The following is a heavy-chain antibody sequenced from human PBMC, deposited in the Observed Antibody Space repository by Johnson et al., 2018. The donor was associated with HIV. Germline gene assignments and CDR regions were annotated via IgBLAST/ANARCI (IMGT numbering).Heavy chain of an antibody. D-gene: IGHD3-22*01. Sequence: VQLVASGGGVVQPGTSLRLSCAASGFTFSTFAMHWVRQAPGKGLEWVAFTQYDGSNKYYADSVKGRCTISRDNSKKTQVLQMNNLRAEYTAVYFCTKDTRDSRSAFGIWSQGTMVTVSS. CDR2: TQYDGSNK. V-gene: IGHV3-30*02. CDR3: TKDTRDSRSAFGI. CDR1: GFTFSTFA. J-gene: IGHJ3*02.